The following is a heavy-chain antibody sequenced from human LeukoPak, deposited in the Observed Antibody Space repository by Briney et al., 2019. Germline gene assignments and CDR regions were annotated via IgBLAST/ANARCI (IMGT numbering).Heavy chain of an antibody. J-gene: IGHJ4*02. Sequence: SSETRSLTCSVSGDSISGISYYWGWIRQPPGKGLEWIGKIYYSGSSYNNPSLERRVVISLDTSRNQFSLKLTSVTATDTAVYYCARQGAVGATGFDFWGQGILVTVSS. CDR1: GDSISGISYY. CDR2: IYYSGSS. V-gene: IGHV4-39*01. D-gene: IGHD1-26*01. CDR3: ARQGAVGATGFDF.